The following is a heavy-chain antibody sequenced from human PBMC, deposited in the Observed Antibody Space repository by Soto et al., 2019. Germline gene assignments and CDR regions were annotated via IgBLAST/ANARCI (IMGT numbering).Heavy chain of an antibody. Sequence: PGGSLRLSCAASGFTFSSYSMNWVRQAPGKGLEWVSSISSSSSYIYYADSVKGRFTISRDNAKNSLYLQMNSLRAEDTAVYYCAREYYDSSGYPTYYFDYWGQGTLVTVSS. D-gene: IGHD3-22*01. J-gene: IGHJ4*01. CDR2: ISSSSSYI. CDR1: GFTFSSYS. V-gene: IGHV3-21*01. CDR3: AREYYDSSGYPTYYFDY.